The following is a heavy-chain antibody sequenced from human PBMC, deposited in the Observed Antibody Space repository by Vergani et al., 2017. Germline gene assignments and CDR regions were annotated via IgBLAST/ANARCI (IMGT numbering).Heavy chain of an antibody. Sequence: EVQLVESGGGLVKPGGSLRLSCAASGFTFSSYSMNWVRQAPGKGLEWVSSISSSSSYIYYADSVKGRFTISRDNAKNSLYLQMNSLRAEDTAVYYCARRSGIIYDIFSGTKYFFDFWGQGTVVTVAS. CDR1: GFTFSSYS. D-gene: IGHD3-9*01. CDR3: ARRSGIIYDIFSGTKYFFDF. CDR2: ISSSSSYI. V-gene: IGHV3-21*01. J-gene: IGHJ4*02.